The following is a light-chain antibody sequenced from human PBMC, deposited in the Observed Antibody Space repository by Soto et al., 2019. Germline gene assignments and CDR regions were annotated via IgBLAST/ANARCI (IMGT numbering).Light chain of an antibody. V-gene: IGKV1-39*01. CDR1: QSISVY. CDR2: AAS. J-gene: IGKJ5*01. CDR3: QQSYSTPIT. Sequence: DIQMTQSPSSLSASVGDRVTITCRASQSISVYLNWYQQKPGKAPKLLISAASSLQSGVPSRFSGSGSGTDFTLTISSLQPEDFATYYCQQSYSTPITFGQGTRLDIK.